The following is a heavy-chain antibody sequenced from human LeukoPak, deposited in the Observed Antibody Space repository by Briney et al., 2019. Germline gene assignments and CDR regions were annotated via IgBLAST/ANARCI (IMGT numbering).Heavy chain of an antibody. CDR3: ARDFMGSYEY. V-gene: IGHV1-2*06. J-gene: IGHJ4*02. CDR1: GYSFTGYE. CDR2: INPNSGGT. Sequence: ASVKVSCKASGYSFTGYEMDWVRQAPGQGLEWMGRINPNSGGTNYAQKFQGRVTMTRDTSISTVYVKLSRLTSDDTAVYYCARDFMGSYEYWGQGTLVTVSS. D-gene: IGHD3-10*01.